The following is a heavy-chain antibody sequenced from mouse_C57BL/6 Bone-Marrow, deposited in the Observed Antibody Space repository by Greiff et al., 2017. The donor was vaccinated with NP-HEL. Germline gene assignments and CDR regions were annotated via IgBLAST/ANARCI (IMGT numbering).Heavy chain of an antibody. J-gene: IGHJ1*03. Sequence: VKLMESGAELVKPGASVKLSCKASGYTFTEYTIHWVKQRSGQGLEWIGWFYPGRGSIKYNEKFKDKATLTADKSSSTVYMDLSRLTSEDSAVYFCARHGDYFGSSYGYFDVWGTGTTVTVSS. CDR2: FYPGRGSI. CDR3: ARHGDYFGSSYGYFDV. D-gene: IGHD1-1*01. V-gene: IGHV1-62-2*01. CDR1: GYTFTEYT.